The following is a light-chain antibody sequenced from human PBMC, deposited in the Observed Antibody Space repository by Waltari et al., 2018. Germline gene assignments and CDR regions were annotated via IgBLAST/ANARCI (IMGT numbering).Light chain of an antibody. CDR1: SSDVDVYNY. J-gene: IGLJ1*01. Sequence: QSALTQPRSVSGSPGQSVTISCTGTSSDVDVYNYVSWYQQHPGKAPKLMIYDVSKRPSRVPDRFSGSKSGNTASLTISGLQAEDEADYYCCSYAGTYAYVFGSGTKVTVL. CDR3: CSYAGTYAYV. V-gene: IGLV2-11*01. CDR2: DVS.